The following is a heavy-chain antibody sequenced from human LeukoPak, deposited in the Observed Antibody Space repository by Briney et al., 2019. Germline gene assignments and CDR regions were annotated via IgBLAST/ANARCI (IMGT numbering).Heavy chain of an antibody. V-gene: IGHV4-30-4*01. J-gene: IGHJ4*02. D-gene: IGHD3-16*01. Sequence: PSQTLSLTCTVSGGSISSGDYYWSWIRQPPGTGLEWIGYIYYSGSTYYNPSLKSRVTMSVDTSKNQFSLKLSSVTAADTAVYYCARDGSSAGEYYFDYWGQGTLVTVSS. CDR2: IYYSGST. CDR1: GGSISSGDYY. CDR3: ARDGSSAGEYYFDY.